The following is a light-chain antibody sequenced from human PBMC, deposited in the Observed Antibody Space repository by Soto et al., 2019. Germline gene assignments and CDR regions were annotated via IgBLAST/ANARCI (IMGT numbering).Light chain of an antibody. J-gene: IGKJ1*01. Sequence: DIQMTQSPSTLSASVGDRVTITCRASQSISDLLAWYQQKPGKAPRLLIYEASNLQSGVPSRFSGSGSGTEYTLTISILQADDFASYYCQQYNGYWTFGQGTKVEIK. V-gene: IGKV1-5*03. CDR1: QSISDL. CDR3: QQYNGYWT. CDR2: EAS.